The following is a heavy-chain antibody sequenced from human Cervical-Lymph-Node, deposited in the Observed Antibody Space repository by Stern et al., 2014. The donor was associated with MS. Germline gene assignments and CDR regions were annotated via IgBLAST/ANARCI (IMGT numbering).Heavy chain of an antibody. V-gene: IGHV7-4-1*02. J-gene: IGHJ6*02. Sequence: QLVQSGSELKKPGASVKVSCKASGYTFTSYAMNWVRQAPGQGLEWMGWINTNTGNPTYAQGFTGRFVFSLATSVSTAYLQISSLKAEDTAVYYCARANRRRIRRGDYYYGMDVWGQGTTVTVSS. D-gene: IGHD3-10*01. CDR2: INTNTGNP. CDR3: ARANRRRIRRGDYYYGMDV. CDR1: GYTFTSYA.